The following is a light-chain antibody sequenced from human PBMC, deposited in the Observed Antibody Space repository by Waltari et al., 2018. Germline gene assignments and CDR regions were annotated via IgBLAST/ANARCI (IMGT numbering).Light chain of an antibody. V-gene: IGKV1-39*01. CDR2: AAS. CDR3: QQSYSTPRFT. Sequence: DIQMTQSPSSLSASVGDRVTITCRASQSISSYLNWYQQKPGKAPKLLIYAASSLQSGVPSRFSGSGSGTDCTLTISSLQPEDFATYYCQQSYSTPRFTFGGGTKVEIK. CDR1: QSISSY. J-gene: IGKJ4*01.